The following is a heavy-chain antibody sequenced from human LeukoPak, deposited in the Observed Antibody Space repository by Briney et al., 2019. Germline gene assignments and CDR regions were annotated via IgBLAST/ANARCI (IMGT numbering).Heavy chain of an antibody. J-gene: IGHJ3*02. CDR3: ATGSITMIVVGTDAFDI. Sequence: ASVKVSCKASGGTFSSYAISWVRQAPGQGLEWMGGIIPIFGTAIYAQKFQGRVTMTEDTSTDTAYMELSSPRSEDTAVYYCATGSITMIVVGTDAFDIWGQGTMVTVSS. D-gene: IGHD3-22*01. V-gene: IGHV1-69*06. CDR2: IIPIFGTA. CDR1: GGTFSSYA.